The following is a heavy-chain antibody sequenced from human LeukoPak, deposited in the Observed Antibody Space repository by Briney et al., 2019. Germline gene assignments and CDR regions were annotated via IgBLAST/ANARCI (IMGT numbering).Heavy chain of an antibody. V-gene: IGHV3-33*01. D-gene: IGHD6-13*01. CDR3: ARVARVSGNYYYYGMDV. CDR1: GFTFSSYG. CDR2: IWYDGSNK. J-gene: IGHJ6*04. Sequence: PGRSLRLSCAASGFTFSSYGMHWVRQAPGKGLGWVAVIWYDGSNKYYADSVKGRFTISRDNSKNTLYLQMNSLRAEDTAVYYCARVARVSGNYYYYGMDVWGKGTTVTVSS.